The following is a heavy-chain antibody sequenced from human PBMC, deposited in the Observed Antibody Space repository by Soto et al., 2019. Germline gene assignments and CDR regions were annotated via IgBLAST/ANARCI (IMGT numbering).Heavy chain of an antibody. J-gene: IGHJ3*02. D-gene: IGHD4-17*01. Sequence: SETLSLTCTVSGGSISTYYWNWIRQPPGKGLEWIGYVYYSGTTNYNPSLKSRVTMTVDTSKNHFSLRLSSVTAADTAVYYCARLRNSLTTGRAFDIWGQGTMVT. V-gene: IGHV4-59*01. CDR2: VYYSGTT. CDR3: ARLRNSLTTGRAFDI. CDR1: GGSISTYY.